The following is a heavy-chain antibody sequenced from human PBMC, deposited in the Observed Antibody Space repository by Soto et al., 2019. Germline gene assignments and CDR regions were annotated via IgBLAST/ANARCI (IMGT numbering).Heavy chain of an antibody. CDR3: ARDKADYYDSSATGY. CDR2: IYYSGST. CDR1: GGSISSSSYY. Sequence: SETLSLACTVSGGSISSSSYYWGWIRQPPGKGLEWIGSIYYSGSTYYNPSLKSRVTISVDTSKNQFSLKLSSVTAADTAVYFCARDKADYYDSSATGYWGQGTPVTVSS. J-gene: IGHJ4*02. V-gene: IGHV4-39*07. D-gene: IGHD3-22*01.